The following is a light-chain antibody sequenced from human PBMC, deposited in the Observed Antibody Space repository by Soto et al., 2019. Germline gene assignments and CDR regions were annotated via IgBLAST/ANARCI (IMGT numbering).Light chain of an antibody. CDR1: SSNIGSNT. CDR3: AALDDSLNGVV. V-gene: IGLV1-44*01. Sequence: QSVLTHPPSASGTPGQRVTVSCSGSSSNIGSNTVNWYQQLPGTSPKLLIHSNNQRPSGVPDRCSGSKSGTSASLAFSGLQSEDEADYYCAALDDSLNGVVFGGGTKVTVL. CDR2: SNN. J-gene: IGLJ2*01.